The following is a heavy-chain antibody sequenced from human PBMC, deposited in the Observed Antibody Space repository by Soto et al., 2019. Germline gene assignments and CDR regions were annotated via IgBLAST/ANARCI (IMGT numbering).Heavy chain of an antibody. CDR2: INHSGST. CDR1: GGSFSGYY. D-gene: IGHD1-7*01. Sequence: SETLSLTCAFYGGSFSGYYWSWIRQPPGKGLEWIGEINHSGSTNYNPSLKSRVTISVDTSKNQFSLKLSFVTAADTAVYYCARSGITGTTDYWGQGTLVTVSS. V-gene: IGHV4-34*01. CDR3: ARSGITGTTDY. J-gene: IGHJ4*02.